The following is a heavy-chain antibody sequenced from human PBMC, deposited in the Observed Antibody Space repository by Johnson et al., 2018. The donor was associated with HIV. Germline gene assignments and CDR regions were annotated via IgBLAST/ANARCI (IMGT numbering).Heavy chain of an antibody. Sequence: VQLVESRGVLLQPGGSLRLSCAASGFTFDDYAMHWVRQAPGKGLEWVSGISWNSGSIGYADSVRGRFTISRDNAKNSLYLQVNSLRADDTALYYCAKVFKVRVAGAFDIWGQGTMVTVSS. CDR2: ISWNSGSI. CDR1: GFTFDDYA. J-gene: IGHJ3*02. CDR3: AKVFKVRVAGAFDI. D-gene: IGHD6-19*01. V-gene: IGHV3-9*01.